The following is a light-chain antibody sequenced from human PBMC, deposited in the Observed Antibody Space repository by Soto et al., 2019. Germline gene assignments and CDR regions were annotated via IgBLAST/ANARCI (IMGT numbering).Light chain of an antibody. CDR2: EVN. CDR1: SSDIGAYGY. V-gene: IGLV2-8*01. Sequence: QSALTQPPSASGSPGQSVTISCTGTSSDIGAYGYVSWYQQLPGKAPKLMIYEVNKRPSGVPDRFSGSKSGNTASLTVSGLQPEDEADYYCSSYAGNNVVFGGGTKVTVL. CDR3: SSYAGNNVV. J-gene: IGLJ2*01.